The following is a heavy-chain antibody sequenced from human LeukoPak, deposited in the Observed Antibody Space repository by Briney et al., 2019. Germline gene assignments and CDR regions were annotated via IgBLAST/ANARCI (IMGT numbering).Heavy chain of an antibody. Sequence: GGSLRLSCAASGFTFDDYAMHWVRQAPGKGLEWVSLISGDGGSTYYADSVKGRFTISRDNSKNSLYLQMNSLRTEDTALYYCAKDTSWDYSSGSYYKWVDYWGQGTLVTVSS. CDR2: ISGDGGST. V-gene: IGHV3-43*02. CDR3: AKDTSWDYSSGSYYKWVDY. D-gene: IGHD3-10*01. CDR1: GFTFDDYA. J-gene: IGHJ4*02.